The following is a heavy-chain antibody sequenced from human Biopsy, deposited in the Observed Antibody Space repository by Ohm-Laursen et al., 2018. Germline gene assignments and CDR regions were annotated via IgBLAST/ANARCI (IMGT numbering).Heavy chain of an antibody. CDR3: ARLTGDPSY. Sequence: GTLSLTCAVSGGSIKSYYWNWIRQSPGKGLGWTGFIYYTGHTNYNPSLKSRATISVDTSKNQFSLKVISVTAADTAVYYCARLTGDPSYWGQGILVTVSS. CDR2: IYYTGHT. D-gene: IGHD7-27*01. CDR1: GGSIKSYY. J-gene: IGHJ4*02. V-gene: IGHV4-59*01.